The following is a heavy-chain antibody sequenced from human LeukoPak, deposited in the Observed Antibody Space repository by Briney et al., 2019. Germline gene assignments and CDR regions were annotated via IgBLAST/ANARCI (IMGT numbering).Heavy chain of an antibody. CDR1: GYSFTSYW. V-gene: IGHV5-51*01. J-gene: IGHJ3*01. D-gene: IGHD6-19*01. CDR3: ARCKAVAGTINAFDF. CDR2: IYPGDSEA. Sequence: GESLKISCKSSGYSFTSYWIGWVRQVPGKDLEWMGIIYPGDSEARYSPSFRGQVTISADKSINTAYLQWSSLKASDTAMYYCARCKAVAGTINAFDFWGQGTMVTVSS.